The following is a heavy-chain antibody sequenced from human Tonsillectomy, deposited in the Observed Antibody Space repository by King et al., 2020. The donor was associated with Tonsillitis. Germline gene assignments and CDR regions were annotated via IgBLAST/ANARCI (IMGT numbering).Heavy chain of an antibody. CDR1: GFTFSSYG. J-gene: IGHJ3*02. D-gene: IGHD2-8*02. CDR3: ARGPWGLVGLDAFDI. CDR2: ISYDGSKK. Sequence: VQLVESGGGVVQPGRSLRLSCAASGFTFSSYGMHWVRQAPGKGLEWGCIISYDGSKKYYADSVKGRFTISRDNSKNTLYLQMNRLRVEETAVYYCARGPWGLVGLDAFDIWGQGTMVTVSS. V-gene: IGHV3-33*05.